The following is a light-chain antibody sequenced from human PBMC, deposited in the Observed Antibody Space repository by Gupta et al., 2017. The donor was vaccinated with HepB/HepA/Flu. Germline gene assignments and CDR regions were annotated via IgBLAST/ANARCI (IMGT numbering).Light chain of an antibody. CDR1: HGARNY. CDR3: QQQGDWPFT. CDR2: DSS. V-gene: IGKV3-11*01. J-gene: IGKJ4*01. Sequence: VLAQSPVPLSFIPGERGTLPCRASHGARNYLAWYQQKPGQAPRLLIYDSSNMATGIPARFSGSGSGTDFTLTISSLQPEDIGVYYCQQQGDWPFTFGGGTKVEIK.